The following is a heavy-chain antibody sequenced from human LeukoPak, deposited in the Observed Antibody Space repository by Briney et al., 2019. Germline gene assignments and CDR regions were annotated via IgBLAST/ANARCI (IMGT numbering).Heavy chain of an antibody. CDR2: ISYDGSNK. CDR3: AKERGQQLGERYYYYYGMDV. CDR1: GFTFSSYG. J-gene: IGHJ6*02. Sequence: GVSLRLSCAASGFTFSSYGMHWVRQAPGKGLEWVADISYDGSNKYYADSVKGRFTISRDNSKNTLYLQMNSLRAEDTAVYYCAKERGQQLGERYYYYYGMDVWGQGTTVTVSS. D-gene: IGHD6-13*01. V-gene: IGHV3-30*18.